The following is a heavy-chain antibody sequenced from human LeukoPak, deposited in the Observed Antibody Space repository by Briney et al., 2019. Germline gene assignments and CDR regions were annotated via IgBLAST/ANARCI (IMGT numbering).Heavy chain of an antibody. V-gene: IGHV1-2*02. CDR1: GYTFTGYY. Sequence: GASVKVSCRDSGYTFTGYYIHWVRQAPGQGLEWMGWINPNSGGTNYAQKFQGRVTMTRDTSISTAYMELSRLRSDDTAVYYCARVYDSSGYYPSGFDYWGQGTLVTVSS. CDR3: ARVYDSSGYYPSGFDY. D-gene: IGHD3-22*01. J-gene: IGHJ4*02. CDR2: INPNSGGT.